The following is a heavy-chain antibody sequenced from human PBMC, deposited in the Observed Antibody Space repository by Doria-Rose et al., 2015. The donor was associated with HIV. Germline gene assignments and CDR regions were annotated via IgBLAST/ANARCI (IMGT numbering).Heavy chain of an antibody. J-gene: IGHJ3*02. CDR1: GFTFSSHG. Sequence: QVQLVQSGGGVVQPGRSLRLSCAASGFTFSSHGMHWVRQAPGKGLEWVATIWYDGSNKYYADSVKGRFTISRDNSRNTLYLQMNSLRVEDTAVYYCAKCIWGSSLIDVFDMWGQGTMVTVSS. V-gene: IGHV3-33*06. D-gene: IGHD3-16*01. CDR3: AKCIWGSSLIDVFDM. CDR2: IWYDGSNK.